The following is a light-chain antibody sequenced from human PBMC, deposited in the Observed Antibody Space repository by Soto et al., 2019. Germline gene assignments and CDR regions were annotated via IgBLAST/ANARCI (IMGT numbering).Light chain of an antibody. V-gene: IGKV3-15*01. CDR1: QSVSSN. CDR2: GAS. CDR3: QQYNNWPYT. Sequence: ELVMTQSPAPLSVSPGARSTLSCRASQSVSSNLAWYQQKPGQAPRLLIYGASTRATGIPARFSGSGSGTEFTLTISSLQSEDFAVYYCQQYNNWPYTFGQGTKLEIK. J-gene: IGKJ2*01.